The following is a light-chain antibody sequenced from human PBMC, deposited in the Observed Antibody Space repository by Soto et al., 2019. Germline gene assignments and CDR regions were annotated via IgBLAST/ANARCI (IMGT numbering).Light chain of an antibody. CDR2: DVS. CDR3: SAYTGFNLDV. Sequence: QSALTQPASVSGSPGQSISISCTGTSSDVGGYNYVSWYQHQPGKAPKLVIFDVSGRPSGISNRFSGSKSGNTASLTISGLRPEDEADYYGSAYTGFNLDVFGTGTKVTVL. CDR1: SSDVGGYNY. V-gene: IGLV2-14*03. J-gene: IGLJ1*01.